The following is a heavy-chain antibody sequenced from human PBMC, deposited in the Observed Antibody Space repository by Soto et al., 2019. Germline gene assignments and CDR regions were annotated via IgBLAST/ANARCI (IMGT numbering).Heavy chain of an antibody. CDR2: IYDSGSP. CDR3: ARGVGSSPPRY. D-gene: IGHD3-9*01. J-gene: IGHJ4*02. Sequence: SETLSLTCTISGGSISVYYWSWIRQPPGQALEWIGYIYDSGSPYYSPSLRSRVTISADTSKNQISLKLTSATASDTAVYYCARGVGSSPPRYRGRGTRVTVSS. CDR1: GGSISVYY. V-gene: IGHV4-59*01.